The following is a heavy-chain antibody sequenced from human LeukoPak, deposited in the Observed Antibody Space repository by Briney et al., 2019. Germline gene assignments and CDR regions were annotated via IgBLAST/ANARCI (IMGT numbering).Heavy chain of an antibody. CDR3: AREGRATVGAFDI. V-gene: IGHV3-30*04. D-gene: IGHD4-23*01. CDR1: GFTFSSYA. CDR2: ISYDGSNK. J-gene: IGHJ3*02. Sequence: GGSLRLSCAASGFTFSSYAMHWVRQAPGKGLEWVAVISYDGSNKYYADSVKGRFTISRDNSKNTLYLQMSSLRAEDTAVYYCAREGRATVGAFDIWGQGTMVTVSS.